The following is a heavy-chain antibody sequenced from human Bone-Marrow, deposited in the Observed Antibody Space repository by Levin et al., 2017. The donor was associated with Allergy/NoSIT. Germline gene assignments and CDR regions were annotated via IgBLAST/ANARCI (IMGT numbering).Heavy chain of an antibody. D-gene: IGHD3-10*01. CDR1: GYTFTSYA. CDR2: INAGNGNT. V-gene: IGHV1-3*01. J-gene: IGHJ6*02. Sequence: ASVKVSCKASGYTFTSYAMHWVRQAPGQRLEWMGWINAGNGNTKYSQKFQGRVTITRDTSASTAYMELSSLRSEDTAVYYCARGGKITSLRDYYGMDVWGQGTTVTVSS. CDR3: ARGGKITSLRDYYGMDV.